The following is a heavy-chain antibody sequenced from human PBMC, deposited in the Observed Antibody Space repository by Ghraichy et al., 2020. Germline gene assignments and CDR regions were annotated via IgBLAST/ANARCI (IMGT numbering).Heavy chain of an antibody. D-gene: IGHD1-1*01. CDR2: IKQDGSEK. CDR3: ARTSGWYNDYYYGMDV. V-gene: IGHV3-7*01. CDR1: GFTFSSYW. J-gene: IGHJ6*02. Sequence: GGSLRLSCAASGFTFSSYWMSWVRQAPGKGLEWVANIKQDGSEKYYVDSVKGRFTISRDNAKNSLYLQMNSLRAEDTAVYYCARTSGWYNDYYYGMDVWGQGTTVTVSS.